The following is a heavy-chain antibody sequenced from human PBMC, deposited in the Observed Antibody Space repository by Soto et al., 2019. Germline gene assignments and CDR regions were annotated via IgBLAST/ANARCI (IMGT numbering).Heavy chain of an antibody. CDR2: ISSSSGDI. Sequence: GGSLRLSCVASGFNFNMYTMNWVRQAPGKGLEWVSSISSSSGDIFYADSVKGRFTISRDNAKNSLNLQMNSLRVEDTAVYYCARDLSRPQKTYYVSSAPPDYWGPGTLLTGFS. J-gene: IGHJ4*02. CDR1: GFNFNMYT. CDR3: ARDLSRPQKTYYVSSAPPDY. V-gene: IGHV3-21*01. D-gene: IGHD3-22*01.